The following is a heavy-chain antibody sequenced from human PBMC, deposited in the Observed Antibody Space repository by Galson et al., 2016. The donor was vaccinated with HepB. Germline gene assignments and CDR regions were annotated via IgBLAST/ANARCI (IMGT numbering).Heavy chain of an antibody. CDR2: ISITSTTK. V-gene: IGHV3-48*02. Sequence: SLRLSCAGSGFTLSRHSMNWVRQAPGKGLEWISYISITSTTKYYADSVKGRFTISRDNAKNSLYLQMNGLRDEDTAVYYCARDDRWYYDDSSGYYYGAFEMWGQGTMVAVSS. J-gene: IGHJ3*02. CDR1: GFTLSRHS. D-gene: IGHD3-22*01. CDR3: ARDDRWYYDDSSGYYYGAFEM.